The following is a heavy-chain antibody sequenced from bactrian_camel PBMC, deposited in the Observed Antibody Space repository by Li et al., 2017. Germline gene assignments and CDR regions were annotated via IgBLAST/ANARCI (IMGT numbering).Heavy chain of an antibody. J-gene: IGHJ4*01. CDR3: ATNTVTDGVAEFSY. Sequence: HVQLVESGGGSVQAGGSLGLTCASGRYTYKRNCMGWFRQRPGKDREGLADLWIGGATTTYADSVKGRFTVSRDNAKNTVYLQMDNLESEDTALHYCATNTVTDGVAEFSYWGQGTQVTV. CDR2: LWIGGATT. D-gene: IGHD6*01. CDR1: RYTYKRNC. V-gene: IGHV3S1*01.